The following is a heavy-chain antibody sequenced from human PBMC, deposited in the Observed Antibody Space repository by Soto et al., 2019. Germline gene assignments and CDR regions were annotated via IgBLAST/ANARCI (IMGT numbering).Heavy chain of an antibody. CDR3: ARDCDTTSCYKHYGVDV. CDR2: IHYSGST. CDR1: GGSVISGGHY. J-gene: IGHJ6*02. D-gene: IGHD2-2*02. Sequence: PSETLSLTCTVSGGSVISGGHYWSWIRQRPRRGLEWMGYIHYSGSTYYNPSLKSRVSISVDTSKNQFSLRLNSVTAADTAVYYCARDCDTTSCYKHYGVDVWCQGTTVTVSS. V-gene: IGHV4-31*03.